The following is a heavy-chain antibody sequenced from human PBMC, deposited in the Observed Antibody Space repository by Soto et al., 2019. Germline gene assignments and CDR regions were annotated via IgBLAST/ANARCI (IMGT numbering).Heavy chain of an antibody. D-gene: IGHD1-1*01. Sequence: QVHLVQSGAEVKKPGASVKVSCKGSGYGFTTYGITWVRQAPGQGLEWMAWISAHNGNTNYAQKLXGXVXXTRDTSTNTAYMELRSLRSDDTAVYYCARGRYGDYWGQGALVTVSS. CDR2: ISAHNGNT. CDR1: GYGFTTYG. V-gene: IGHV1-18*01. CDR3: ARGRYGDY. J-gene: IGHJ4*02.